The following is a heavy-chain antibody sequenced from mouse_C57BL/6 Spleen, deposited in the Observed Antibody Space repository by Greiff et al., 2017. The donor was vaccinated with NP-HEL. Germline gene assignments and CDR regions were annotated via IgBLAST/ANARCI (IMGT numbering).Heavy chain of an antibody. Sequence: EVKLVESGGGLVKPGGSPKLSCAASGFTFSDYGMHWVRQAPEKGLEWVAYISSGSSTIYYADTVKGRFTISRDNAKNTLFLQMTSLRSEDTAMYYCARTYYDYDGYFDYWGQGTTLTVSS. CDR2: ISSGSSTI. V-gene: IGHV5-17*01. CDR3: ARTYYDYDGYFDY. CDR1: GFTFSDYG. D-gene: IGHD2-4*01. J-gene: IGHJ2*01.